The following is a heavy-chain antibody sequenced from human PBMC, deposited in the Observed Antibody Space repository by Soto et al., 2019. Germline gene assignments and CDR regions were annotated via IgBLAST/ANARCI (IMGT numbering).Heavy chain of an antibody. D-gene: IGHD5-12*01. CDR3: ARDQRHLRDGYSDY. CDR2: IGDLPTYI. V-gene: IGHV3-21*06. Sequence: EVHLVESGGGLVKPGGSLRLSCTASGFTFSDHSMNWVRQAPGKGLEWVSSIGDLPTYIYYAGSVKGRFTVSRDNAKNSLYLQMNSLRADDTAVYYCARDQRHLRDGYSDYWGQGTLVTVSS. CDR1: GFTFSDHS. J-gene: IGHJ4*02.